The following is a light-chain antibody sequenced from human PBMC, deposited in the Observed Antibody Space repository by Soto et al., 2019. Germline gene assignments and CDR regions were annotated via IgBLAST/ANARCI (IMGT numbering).Light chain of an antibody. CDR3: QQYNDWPRA. V-gene: IGKV3-15*01. CDR1: QSVRSN. J-gene: IGKJ1*01. CDR2: GAS. Sequence: EIVMTQSPATLSVSPGERATLSCRASQSVRSNLAWNQQKPGQGPRLLIYGASTRATGIPARFSGRGSGTDFSLTISSLQSEDFAVYYCQQYNDWPRAFGQGTKVEI.